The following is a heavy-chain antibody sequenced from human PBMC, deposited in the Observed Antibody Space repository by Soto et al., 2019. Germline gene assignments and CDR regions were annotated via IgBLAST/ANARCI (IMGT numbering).Heavy chain of an antibody. CDR1: GFTFSSYA. V-gene: IGHV3-23*01. CDR3: ATARHCSSDACPAAE. Sequence: PGGSLRLSCAASGFTFSSYAMVWVRQAPGKGLEWVAAIGPNPANTNYRDSVKGRFTISRDNSKNTVFLQMSTLRAEDTALYYCATARHCSSDACPAAEWGQGTLVTVSS. D-gene: IGHD2-2*01. CDR2: IGPNPANT. J-gene: IGHJ4*02.